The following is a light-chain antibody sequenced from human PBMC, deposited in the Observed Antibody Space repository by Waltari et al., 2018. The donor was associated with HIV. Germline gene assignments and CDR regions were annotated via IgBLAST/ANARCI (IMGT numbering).Light chain of an antibody. V-gene: IGLV2-8*01. Sequence: QSALTQPPSASGSPGQSVTISCTGTSSDVGGYDYVSWYQHHPGKVPRLIMYEGSKRPSGVPDRFSGFKSGNTASLTVSGRQAEDEADYCGTSYAGSGEYVFGTGTKVTVL. CDR3: TSYAGSGEYV. CDR2: EGS. CDR1: SSDVGGYDY. J-gene: IGLJ1*01.